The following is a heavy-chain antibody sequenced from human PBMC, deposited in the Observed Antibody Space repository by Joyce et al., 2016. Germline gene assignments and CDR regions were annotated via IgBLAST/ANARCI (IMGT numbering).Heavy chain of an antibody. J-gene: IGHJ4*02. D-gene: IGHD3-3*01. CDR2: LVPRSATT. V-gene: IGHV1-69*01. CDR3: ARGRGDDFWSGYYGSIDY. Sequence: QVQLEQSGAEVKKPGSSVKVSCKTSGDIFNAYGINWVRQAPGQGLEWLGGLVPRSATTDYAQKFRGRLTISAHEPTSTVYMELSSLRSDDTGTYYCARGRGDDFWSGYYGSIDYWGQGTLVSVSS. CDR1: GDIFNAYG.